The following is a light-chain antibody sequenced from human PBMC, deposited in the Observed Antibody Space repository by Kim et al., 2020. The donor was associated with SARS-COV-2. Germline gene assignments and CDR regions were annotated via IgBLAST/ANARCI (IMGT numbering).Light chain of an antibody. CDR3: SSWTTGNSWV. CDR1: TSDIGAYNY. CDR2: DVS. Sequence: QSALTQPASVSGSPGQSITISCTGTTSDIGAYNYVSWYQQHPGKAPKLIIYDVSDRPSGVSNHFSGSKSDNTASLTISGLQTEDEADYYCSSWTTGNSWVFGGGTQLTVL. V-gene: IGLV2-14*03. J-gene: IGLJ3*02.